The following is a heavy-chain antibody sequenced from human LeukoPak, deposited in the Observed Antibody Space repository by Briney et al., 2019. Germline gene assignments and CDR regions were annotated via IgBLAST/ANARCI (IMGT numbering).Heavy chain of an antibody. Sequence: PSEALSLTCAVYGGSFSGYYWSWIRQPPGKGLEWIGEINHSGSTNYNPSLKSRVTISVDTSKNQFSLKLSSVTAADTAVYYCARGPRLDYDSWSGYYRGRYYFDYWGQGTLVTVSS. J-gene: IGHJ4*02. V-gene: IGHV4-34*01. D-gene: IGHD3-3*01. CDR1: GGSFSGYY. CDR3: ARGPRLDYDSWSGYYRGRYYFDY. CDR2: INHSGST.